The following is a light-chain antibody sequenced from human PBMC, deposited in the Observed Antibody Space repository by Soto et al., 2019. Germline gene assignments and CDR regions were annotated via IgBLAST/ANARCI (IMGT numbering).Light chain of an antibody. Sequence: DIQMTQSPSTLSGSVGDRVTITFRASQTISSWLAWYQQKPGKAPKLLIYKASSLESGVPSRFSGSGSGTKFTLTISSLQPDDFATYYCQQYNSYSRTFGQGTKVDIK. J-gene: IGKJ1*01. V-gene: IGKV1-5*03. CDR3: QQYNSYSRT. CDR1: QTISSW. CDR2: KAS.